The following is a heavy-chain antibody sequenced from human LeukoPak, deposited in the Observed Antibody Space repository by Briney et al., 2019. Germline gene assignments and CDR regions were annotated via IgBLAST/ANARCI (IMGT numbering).Heavy chain of an antibody. D-gene: IGHD3-22*01. Sequence: GGSLRLSCAASEFTFSSYAMQWVRQAPGKGLEWVSTISSSGGGTFYADSVKGRFTISRDNSKNTLYLQMNSLTVEDTAVYYCAKVMIAFNAFDYWGQGTLVTVSS. CDR2: ISSSGGGT. CDR1: EFTFSSYA. J-gene: IGHJ4*02. CDR3: AKVMIAFNAFDY. V-gene: IGHV3-23*01.